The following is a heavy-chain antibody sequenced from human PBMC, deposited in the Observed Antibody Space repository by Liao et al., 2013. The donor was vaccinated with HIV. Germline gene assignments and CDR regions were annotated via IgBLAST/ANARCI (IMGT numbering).Heavy chain of an antibody. V-gene: IGHV4-34*01. CDR2: INHRGST. CDR1: GGSISSGSYY. D-gene: IGHD1-26*01. Sequence: QVQLQQWGAGLLKPSETLSLTCTVSGGSISSGSYYWSWIRQPPGKGLEWIGEINHRGSTNYNPSLKSRVTISLDTSKNQFSLNLSSVTAADTAVYYCARGRELRAYDYWGQGTLVTVSS. J-gene: IGHJ4*02. CDR3: ARGRELRAYDY.